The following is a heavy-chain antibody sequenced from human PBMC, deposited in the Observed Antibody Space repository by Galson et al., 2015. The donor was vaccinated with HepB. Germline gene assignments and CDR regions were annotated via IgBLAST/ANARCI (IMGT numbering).Heavy chain of an antibody. CDR2: ISYDGSNK. Sequence: LRLSCAASGFTFSNYGMHWVRRAPGKGLEWLAVISYDGSNKDFAESVKGRFTISRDNIRNTLYLQMNSLRAEDTAVYYCAKAISDYRNYDYYYGLDVWGQGTTVTVSS. D-gene: IGHD4-11*01. CDR1: GFTFSNYG. J-gene: IGHJ6*02. CDR3: AKAISDYRNYDYYYGLDV. V-gene: IGHV3-30*18.